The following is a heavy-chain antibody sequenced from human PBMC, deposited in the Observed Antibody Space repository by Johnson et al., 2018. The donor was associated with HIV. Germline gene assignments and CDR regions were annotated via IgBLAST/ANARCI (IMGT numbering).Heavy chain of an antibody. CDR2: IGTAGDT. J-gene: IGHJ3*02. CDR1: GFTFSSYD. Sequence: VQLVESGGGVAQPGRSLRLSCAASGFTFSSYDMHWVRQATGKGLEWVSAIGTAGDTYYPGSVKGRFTISRENAKNSLYLQMNSLRAGDTAVYYWARLDTSRRDAFDIWGQGTMVTVSS. V-gene: IGHV3-13*01. CDR3: ARLDTSRRDAFDI.